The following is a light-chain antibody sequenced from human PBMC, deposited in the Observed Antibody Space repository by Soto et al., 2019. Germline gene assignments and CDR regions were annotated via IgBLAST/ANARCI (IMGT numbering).Light chain of an antibody. Sequence: QSALTQPASVSGSPGQSITISCTGTSSDVGGYNYVSWYQQHPGKAPKLIIYEVTNRPSGVSIRFSGSKSANTASLTISGLQAEDEADYYCQSYDSSLSGYVFGAGTKLTVL. CDR3: QSYDSSLSGYV. J-gene: IGLJ1*01. CDR2: EVT. V-gene: IGLV2-14*01. CDR1: SSDVGGYNY.